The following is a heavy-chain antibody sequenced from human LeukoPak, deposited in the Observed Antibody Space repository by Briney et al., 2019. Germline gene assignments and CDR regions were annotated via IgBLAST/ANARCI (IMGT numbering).Heavy chain of an antibody. CDR2: INPDSGGT. J-gene: IGHJ4*02. CDR3: ARSTVNTMIVVVIDDY. V-gene: IGHV1-2*02. D-gene: IGHD3-22*01. Sequence: ASVNLSCDASGYSFAAYYMHWVRQDPGQGLEWMGWINPDSGGTNYAQKFQGRVPMTTDTSINTAYMELSRLRSDDTAVYYCARSTVNTMIVVVIDDYWGQGTLVTVSS. CDR1: GYSFAAYY.